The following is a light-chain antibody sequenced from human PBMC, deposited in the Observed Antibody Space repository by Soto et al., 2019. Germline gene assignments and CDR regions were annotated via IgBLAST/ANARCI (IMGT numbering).Light chain of an antibody. CDR2: GAS. CDR1: QSISSSF. Sequence: EIVLTQSPGILSLSPGERASLSCGASQSISSSFLAWYQQKPGQAPRLLIYGASSRATGIPDRFSGTGSETDFTLTISRLEPEDFAVYYCHQYDTIVQTFGQGTKVDIK. CDR3: HQYDTIVQT. V-gene: IGKV3-20*01. J-gene: IGKJ1*01.